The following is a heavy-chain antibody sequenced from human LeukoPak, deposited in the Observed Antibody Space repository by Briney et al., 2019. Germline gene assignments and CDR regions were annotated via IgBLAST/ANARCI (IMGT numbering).Heavy chain of an antibody. V-gene: IGHV3-9*01. J-gene: IGHJ1*01. Sequence: GGSLRLSCAASGFTFDDYAMQWVRQAPGKGLEWVSGISWNSGSIVYADSVKGRFTISRDNPKNSLYLQMNSLRAEDTALYYCAKVDGYCSSTSCYRDAEYFQHWGQGTLVTVSS. CDR1: GFTFDDYA. CDR3: AKVDGYCSSTSCYRDAEYFQH. CDR2: ISWNSGSI. D-gene: IGHD2-2*02.